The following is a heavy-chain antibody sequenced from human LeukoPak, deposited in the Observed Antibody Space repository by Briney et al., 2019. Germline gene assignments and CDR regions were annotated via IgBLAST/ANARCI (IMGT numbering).Heavy chain of an antibody. CDR2: IKQDGSEK. V-gene: IGHV3-7*01. J-gene: IGHJ5*02. CDR1: GFTFSSYW. CDR3: ARDRAPGSGSYFSWFDP. Sequence: GGSLRLSCAASGFTFSSYWMSWVRQAPGKGLEWVANIKQDGSEKYYVDSVKGRFTISRDNAKNSPYLQMNSLRAEDTAVYYCARDRAPGSGSYFSWFDPWGQGTLVTVSS. D-gene: IGHD3-10*01.